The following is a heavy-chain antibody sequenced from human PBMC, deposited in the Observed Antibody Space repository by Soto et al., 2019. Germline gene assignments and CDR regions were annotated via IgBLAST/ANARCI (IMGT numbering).Heavy chain of an antibody. J-gene: IGHJ6*02. V-gene: IGHV1-46*01. Sequence: ASVKVSCKASGYTFTSYYMHWVRQAPGQGLEWMGIINPSGGSTSYAQKFQGRVTMTRDTSTSTVYMELSSLRSEDTAVYYCARVDGDILTGYYEFMYYYYGMDVWGQGTTVTVSS. CDR3: ARVDGDILTGYYEFMYYYYGMDV. CDR1: GYTFTSYY. CDR2: INPSGGST. D-gene: IGHD3-9*01.